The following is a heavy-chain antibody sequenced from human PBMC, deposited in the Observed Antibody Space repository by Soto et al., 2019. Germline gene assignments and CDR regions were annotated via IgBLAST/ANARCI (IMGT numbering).Heavy chain of an antibody. CDR3: ARDCNRGPGDCYPSRGYNWFDP. Sequence: SVKVSCKASGGTFSSYAISWVRQAPGQGLEWMGGIIPIFGTANYAQKFQGRVTITADESTSTAYMELSSLRSEDTAVYYCARDCNRGPGDCYPSRGYNWFDPRGQGTLVTVS. D-gene: IGHD2-21*02. CDR1: GGTFSSYA. CDR2: IIPIFGTA. V-gene: IGHV1-69*13. J-gene: IGHJ5*02.